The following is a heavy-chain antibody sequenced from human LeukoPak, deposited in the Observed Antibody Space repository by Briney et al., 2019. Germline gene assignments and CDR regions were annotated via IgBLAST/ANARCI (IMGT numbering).Heavy chain of an antibody. CDR3: ASDMLGMATDTRFDN. V-gene: IGHV1-24*01. D-gene: IGHD3-10*02. CDR1: GYTLNEVS. Sequence: ASVKVSCKVSGYTLNEVSIHWVRQPPGKGLEWMGGSDPEDSETIYAQKFQGRVTMTEDIASDTAYMELSSLTSDDTAVYYCASDMLGMATDTRFDNWGQGTQVTVSS. CDR2: SDPEDSET. J-gene: IGHJ4*02.